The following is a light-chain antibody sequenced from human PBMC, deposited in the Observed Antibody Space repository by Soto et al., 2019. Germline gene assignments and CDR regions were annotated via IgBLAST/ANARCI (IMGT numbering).Light chain of an antibody. J-gene: IGKJ1*01. V-gene: IGKV3-15*01. CDR2: GAS. CDR1: QGVSSN. CDR3: QQFNNWPPWT. Sequence: EIVMTQSPATLSVSPGERATLSCRASQGVSSNLAWYQQKPGQAPRLLIYGASTRATGIPARFSGSGSRTEFTLTISSLQSEDFAVYYCQQFNNWPPWTFGQGTKVEIK.